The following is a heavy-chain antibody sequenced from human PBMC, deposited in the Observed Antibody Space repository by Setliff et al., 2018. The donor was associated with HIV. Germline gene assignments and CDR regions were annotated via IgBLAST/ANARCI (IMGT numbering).Heavy chain of an antibody. J-gene: IGHJ2*01. CDR2: INLGGST. Sequence: PSETLSLTCAVYGGSFSGYYWSWIRQPPGKGLVWIGEINLGGSTNYNPSLKSRVTISVDTSKNQFSLKLSSVTAADTAVYYCAREDLGYTAYDLRGYWYFDLWGRGTLVTV. D-gene: IGHD5-12*01. V-gene: IGHV4-34*01. CDR1: GGSFSGYY. CDR3: AREDLGYTAYDLRGYWYFDL.